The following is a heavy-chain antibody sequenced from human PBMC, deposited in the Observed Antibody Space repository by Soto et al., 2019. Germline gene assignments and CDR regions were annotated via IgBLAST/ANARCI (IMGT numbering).Heavy chain of an antibody. D-gene: IGHD5-18*01. Sequence: SETLSLTCTVSGGSISSGDYYWSWIRQPPGKGLEWIGYIYYSGSTYYNPSLKSRFTISVDTSKNLFSLKLSSVTAADTAVYYCARVITAMVDYWGQGTLVTVSS. V-gene: IGHV4-30-4*01. CDR2: IYYSGST. J-gene: IGHJ4*02. CDR3: ARVITAMVDY. CDR1: GGSISSGDYY.